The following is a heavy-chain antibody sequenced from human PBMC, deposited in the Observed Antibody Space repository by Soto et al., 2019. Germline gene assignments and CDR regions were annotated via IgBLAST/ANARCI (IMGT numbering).Heavy chain of an antibody. J-gene: IGHJ4*02. CDR2: ISSSGSTI. Sequence: EVQLVESGGGLVQPGGSLRLSCAASGFTFSNYEMNWVRQAPGKGLEWVSYISSSGSTIYYADSVKGRFTVSRDNAKKSLYLQMNSLIAEDTAVYYCARDRNYFDYWGQGTLVTVSS. CDR1: GFTFSNYE. CDR3: ARDRNYFDY. V-gene: IGHV3-48*03.